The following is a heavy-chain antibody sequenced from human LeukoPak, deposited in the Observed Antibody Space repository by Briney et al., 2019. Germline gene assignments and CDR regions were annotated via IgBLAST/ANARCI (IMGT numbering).Heavy chain of an antibody. D-gene: IGHD6-19*01. CDR2: ISSSGSTI. V-gene: IGHV3-48*03. J-gene: IGHJ4*02. Sequence: PGGSLRLSCAASGFTFSSYEMNWVRQAPGKGLEWVSYISSSGSTIYYADSVKGRFTISRDNAKNSLYLQMNSLRAEDTAVYYCAKAIYAYSSGWYGAFDYWGQGTLVTVSS. CDR3: AKAIYAYSSGWYGAFDY. CDR1: GFTFSSYE.